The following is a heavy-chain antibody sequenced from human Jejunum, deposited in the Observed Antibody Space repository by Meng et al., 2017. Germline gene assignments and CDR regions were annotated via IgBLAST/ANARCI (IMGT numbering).Heavy chain of an antibody. J-gene: IGHJ4*02. Sequence: SETLSLTCTVSGASSSSNSNYYWGWIRQPPGKGLEWIGTIYYSGTTYYNPSLKSRVTISIDMSKNQFSLDLTSVTAADTAVYYCVRTQRGVASPLGSWGPGTLVTVSS. V-gene: IGHV4-39*07. D-gene: IGHD3-10*01. CDR3: VRTQRGVASPLGS. CDR2: IYYSGTT. CDR1: GASSSSNSNYY.